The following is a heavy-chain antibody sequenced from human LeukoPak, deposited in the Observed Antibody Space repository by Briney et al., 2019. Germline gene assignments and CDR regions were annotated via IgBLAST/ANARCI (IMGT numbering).Heavy chain of an antibody. CDR2: ISSSSNYI. CDR1: GFTFSSYS. J-gene: IGHJ5*02. Sequence: PGGSLRLSCAASGFTFSSYSMNWVHQAPGKGLEWVSSISSSSNYIYYADSVKGRFTISRDNAKNSLYLQMNSLRAEDTAVYYCARLYRVAATFDPWGQGTLVTVSS. CDR3: ARLYRVAATFDP. D-gene: IGHD2-15*01. V-gene: IGHV3-21*01.